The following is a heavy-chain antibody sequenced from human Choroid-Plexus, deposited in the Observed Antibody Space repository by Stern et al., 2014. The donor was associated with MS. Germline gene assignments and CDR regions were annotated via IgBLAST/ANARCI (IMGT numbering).Heavy chain of an antibody. CDR3: ARADYSVSGTPFPH. J-gene: IGHJ4*02. D-gene: IGHD3-10*01. CDR1: GGSITSGRYY. V-gene: IGHV4-61*02. CDR2: IYTSGGT. Sequence: VQLVQSGPGLVRPSQTLSLTCTVSGGSITSGRYYWTWIRQTAGKGLEWIGRIYTSGGTNYNPSFESRVTISMDTSSNHFSLQLSSVTVADTAVYFCARADYSVSGTPFPHWGQGTLVAV.